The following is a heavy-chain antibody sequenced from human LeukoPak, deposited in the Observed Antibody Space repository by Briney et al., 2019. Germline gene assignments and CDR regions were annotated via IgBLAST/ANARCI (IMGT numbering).Heavy chain of an antibody. CDR2: IYWDDDK. J-gene: IGHJ1*01. D-gene: IGHD2-2*01. CDR1: GCSLRTRGVG. V-gene: IGHV2-5*02. Sequence: SGPTLANPPQTLTLTSPFSGCSLRTRGVGVGWIRQPPGKALEWLSLIYWDDDKRYSTSLKSRLTITKATSKNQAVLTMTNMEPVDTATYYCAQHLQLHGSEYFQHWGQGTLVTVSS. CDR3: AQHLQLHGSEYFQH.